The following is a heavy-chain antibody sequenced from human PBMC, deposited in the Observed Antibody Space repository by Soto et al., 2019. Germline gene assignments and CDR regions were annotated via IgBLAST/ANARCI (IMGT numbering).Heavy chain of an antibody. CDR1: GFTFSSYW. CDR3: ARVDSSSWYGVSLTYYYYGMDV. D-gene: IGHD6-13*01. Sequence: PGGSLRLSCAASGFTFSSYWMSWVRQAPGKGLEWVANIKQDGSEKYYVDSVKGRFTISRDNAKNSLYLQMNSLRAEDTAVYYCARVDSSSWYGVSLTYYYYGMDVWGQGTTVTVSS. V-gene: IGHV3-7*05. CDR2: IKQDGSEK. J-gene: IGHJ6*02.